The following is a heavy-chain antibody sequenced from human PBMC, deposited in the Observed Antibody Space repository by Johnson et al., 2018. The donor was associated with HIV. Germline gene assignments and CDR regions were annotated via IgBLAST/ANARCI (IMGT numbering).Heavy chain of an antibody. CDR3: ARDGPWLQSQRDAFDI. J-gene: IGHJ3*02. Sequence: QVQLVESGGGLVQPGGSLRLSCAASGFTFSSYGMHWVRQAPGKGLEWVAFIRYDGSNKYYADSVKGRFTISRDNAKNSLYLQMNSLRAEDTAVYYCARDGPWLQSQRDAFDIWGQGTMVTVSS. D-gene: IGHD5-24*01. CDR1: GFTFSSYG. V-gene: IGHV3-30*02. CDR2: IRYDGSNK.